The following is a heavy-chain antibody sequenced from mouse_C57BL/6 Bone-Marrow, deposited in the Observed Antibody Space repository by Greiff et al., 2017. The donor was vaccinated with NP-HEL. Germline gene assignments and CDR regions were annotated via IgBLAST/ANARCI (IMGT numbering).Heavy chain of an antibody. CDR2: ISYSGST. CDR1: GYSITRDY. CDR3: ARYETAMDY. Sequence: EVKVVESGPGLAKPSQTLSLTCSVTGYSITRDYWNWIRKFPGNKLEYMGYISYSGSTYSNPSLKSRISINRDTSKNQYYLQLNSVTTEDTATYYCARYETAMDYWGQGTSVTVSS. V-gene: IGHV3-8*01. J-gene: IGHJ4*01.